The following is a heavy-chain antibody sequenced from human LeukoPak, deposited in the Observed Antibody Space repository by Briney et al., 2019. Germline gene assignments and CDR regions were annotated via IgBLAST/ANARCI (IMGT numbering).Heavy chain of an antibody. V-gene: IGHV4-59*01. D-gene: IGHD3-16*02. J-gene: IGHJ4*02. Sequence: SETLSLTCTVSGASMTSNYWSWIRQPPGKGLEWIGFMYYSGSTNYNPSLKSRVTISVDTSKNQFSLKLTSVTAADTAVSYCARGSHNILSWGQGTLVTVSS. CDR2: MYYSGST. CDR1: GASMTSNY. CDR3: ARGSHNILS.